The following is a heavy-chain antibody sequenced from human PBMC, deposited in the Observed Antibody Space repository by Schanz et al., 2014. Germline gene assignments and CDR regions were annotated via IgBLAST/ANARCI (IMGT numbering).Heavy chain of an antibody. V-gene: IGHV1-69*02. Sequence: QVQLVQSGADVKKPGSSVRVSCKASGGTFSTYPINWLRQAPGQGLEWMGRIIPIHGIVNYAQRFQDRVRITADKSTSTAYMELSSLRSDDTAVYYCARGYGDSPTDFWGQGTLVTVSS. D-gene: IGHD4-17*01. CDR3: ARGYGDSPTDF. CDR1: GGTFSTYP. CDR2: IIPIHGIV. J-gene: IGHJ4*02.